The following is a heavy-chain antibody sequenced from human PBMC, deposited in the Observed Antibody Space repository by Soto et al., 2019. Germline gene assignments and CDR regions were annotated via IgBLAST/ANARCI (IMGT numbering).Heavy chain of an antibody. CDR3: ARDNCSGGSCYYVDY. V-gene: IGHV3-48*01. CDR1: GFTFSSYS. CDR2: ISSSSSTI. Sequence: EVQLVESGGGLVQPGGSPRLSCAASGFTFSSYSMNWVRQAPGKGLEWVSYISSSSSTIYYADSVKGRFTISRDNAKNSLYLQMNSPRAEDTAVYYCARDNCSGGSCYYVDYWGQGTLVTFSS. J-gene: IGHJ4*02. D-gene: IGHD2-15*01.